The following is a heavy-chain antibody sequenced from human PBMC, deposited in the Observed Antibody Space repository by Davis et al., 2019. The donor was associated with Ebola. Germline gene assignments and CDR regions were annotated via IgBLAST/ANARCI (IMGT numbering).Heavy chain of an antibody. CDR3: ARSPEFANRLGWFDP. V-gene: IGHV3-21*01. Sequence: GGSLRLSCAASGFTFSSYWMSWVRQAPGKGLEWVSSISSDSDYIYYADSVQGRFTVSRDNAKNTVYLQMNSLRAEDTALYYCARSPEFANRLGWFDPWGQGTLVTVSS. CDR1: GFTFSSYW. D-gene: IGHD2/OR15-2a*01. J-gene: IGHJ5*02. CDR2: ISSDSDYI.